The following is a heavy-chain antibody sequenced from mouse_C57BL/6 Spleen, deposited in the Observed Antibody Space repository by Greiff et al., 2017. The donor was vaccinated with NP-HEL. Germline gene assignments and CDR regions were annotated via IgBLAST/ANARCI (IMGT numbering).Heavy chain of an antibody. CDR2: IDPETGGT. D-gene: IGHD1-1*01. Sequence: VQLQQSGAELVRPGASVTLSCKASGYTFTDYEMHWVKQTPVHGLEWIGAIDPETGGTAYNQKFKGKAILTADKSSSTAYMELRSLTSEDSAVYYCTRRGTTVVATVDYWGQGTTLTVSS. V-gene: IGHV1-15*01. CDR1: GYTFTDYE. CDR3: TRRGTTVVATVDY. J-gene: IGHJ2*01.